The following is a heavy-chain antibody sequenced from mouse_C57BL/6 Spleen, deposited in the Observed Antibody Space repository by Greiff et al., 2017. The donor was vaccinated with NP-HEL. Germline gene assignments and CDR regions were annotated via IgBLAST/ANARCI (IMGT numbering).Heavy chain of an antibody. CDR2: ISYSGST. CDR1: GYSITSDY. D-gene: IGHD2-4*01. J-gene: IGHJ1*03. Sequence: EVMLVESGPGLAKPSQPLSLTCSVPGYSITSDYWNWLRQFPGNKLEYMGYISYSGSTYYNPSLKSRISITRDTSKNQYYLQLNSVTTEDTATYYCARGAATMSTTRYVDVWGTGTTVTVSS. CDR3: ARGAATMSTTRYVDV. V-gene: IGHV3-8*01.